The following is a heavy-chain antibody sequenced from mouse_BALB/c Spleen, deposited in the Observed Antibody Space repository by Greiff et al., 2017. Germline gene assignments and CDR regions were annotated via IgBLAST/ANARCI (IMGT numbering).Heavy chain of an antibody. J-gene: IGHJ4*01. CDR3: ARHEDGSYAMDY. CDR1: GFTFSSYG. Sequence: EVKLMESGGDLVKPGGSLKLSCAASGFTFSSYGMSWVRQTPDKRLEWVATISSGGSYTYYPDSVKGRFTISRDNAKNTLYLQMSSLKSEDTAMYYCARHEDGSYAMDYWGQGTSVTVSS. V-gene: IGHV5-6*01. CDR2: ISSGGSYT. D-gene: IGHD2-3*01.